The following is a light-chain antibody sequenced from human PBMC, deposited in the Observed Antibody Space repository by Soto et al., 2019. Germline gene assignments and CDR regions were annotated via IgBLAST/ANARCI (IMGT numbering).Light chain of an antibody. V-gene: IGKV3-20*01. J-gene: IGKJ2*01. CDR1: QSVSSSY. CDR2: GAS. CDR3: HQYGSSPYT. Sequence: SPGTLSLSPGERATLSCRASQSVSSSYLAWYQQKPGQAPRLLIYGASSRATGIPDRFSGSGSGTDFTLTISRLEPEDFAVYYCHQYGSSPYTFGQGTRLEMK.